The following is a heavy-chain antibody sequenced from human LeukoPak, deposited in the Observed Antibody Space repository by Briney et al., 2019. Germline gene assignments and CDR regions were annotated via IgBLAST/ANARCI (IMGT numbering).Heavy chain of an antibody. J-gene: IGHJ4*02. CDR1: GFTFSSYS. CDR3: ARSTYYYDSSGYLGFDY. D-gene: IGHD3-22*01. V-gene: IGHV3-21*01. CDR2: ISSSSSYI. Sequence: PGGSLRLSCAASGFTFSSYSMNWVRQAPGKGLEWVSSISSSSSYIYYADSVKGRFTISRDNAKNSLYLQMNSLRAEDTAVYYCARSTYYYDSSGYLGFDYWGQGTLVTVSS.